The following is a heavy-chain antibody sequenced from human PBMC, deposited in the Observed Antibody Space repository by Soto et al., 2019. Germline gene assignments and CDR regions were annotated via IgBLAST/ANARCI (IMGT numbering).Heavy chain of an antibody. D-gene: IGHD1-1*01. CDR2: ISGSGATT. CDR3: TKGGIPRRYNIPKVDFDY. V-gene: IGHV3-23*01. J-gene: IGHJ4*02. Sequence: GGSLRLSCAASGFIFSNYAMSWVHQAPGRGLEWVSAISGSGATTYYPDSVKGRFTISRDNSKNTLYLQMNNLRADDTAVYYCTKGGIPRRYNIPKVDFDYWGQGSLVTVSS. CDR1: GFIFSNYA.